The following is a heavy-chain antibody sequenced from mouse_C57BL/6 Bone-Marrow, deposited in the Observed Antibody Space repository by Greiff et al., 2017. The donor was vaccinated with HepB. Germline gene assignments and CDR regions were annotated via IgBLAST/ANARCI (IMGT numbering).Heavy chain of an antibody. J-gene: IGHJ3*01. V-gene: IGHV5-4*03. Sequence: EVMLVESGGGLVKPGGSLKLSCAASGFTFSSYAMSWVRQTPEKRLEWVATISDGGSYTYYPDNVKGRFTISRDNAKNNLYLQMSHLKSEDTAMYYCARNGSSPFAYWGQGTLVTVSA. D-gene: IGHD1-1*01. CDR3: ARNGSSPFAY. CDR1: GFTFSSYA. CDR2: ISDGGSYT.